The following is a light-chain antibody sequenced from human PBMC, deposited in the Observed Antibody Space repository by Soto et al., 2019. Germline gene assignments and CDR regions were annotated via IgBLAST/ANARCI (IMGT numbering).Light chain of an antibody. J-gene: IGLJ1*01. CDR1: SSNIGAGYD. CDR2: GNS. CDR3: QSYDSSLSGV. Sequence: QSALTQPPSVSGAPGQRVTISCTGSSSNIGAGYDVHWYQQLPGTAPKLLIYGNSNRPSGVPDRFSGSKSGTSASLAITGLQAADEADYYCQSYDSSLSGVFGTGTKVTVL. V-gene: IGLV1-40*01.